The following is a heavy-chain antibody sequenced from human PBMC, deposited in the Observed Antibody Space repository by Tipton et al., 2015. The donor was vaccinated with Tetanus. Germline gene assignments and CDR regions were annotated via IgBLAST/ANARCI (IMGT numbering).Heavy chain of an antibody. CDR3: AADVVVTAIPNWFDP. Sequence: EVKKPGTSVKVSCKASGFTFTSSAVQWVRQARGQRLEWIGWIVVGSGNTNYAQKFQERVTITRDMSTSTAYMELSSLRSEDTAVYYCAADVVVTAIPNWFDPWGQGTLVTVSS. D-gene: IGHD2-21*02. CDR1: GFTFTSSA. J-gene: IGHJ5*02. CDR2: IVVGSGNT. V-gene: IGHV1-58*01.